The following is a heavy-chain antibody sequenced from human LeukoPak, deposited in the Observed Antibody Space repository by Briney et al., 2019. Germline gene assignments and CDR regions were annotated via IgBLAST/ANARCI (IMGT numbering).Heavy chain of an antibody. CDR3: AKESSGGWYFDY. CDR2: IPASGGST. CDR1: GFSFSSNV. D-gene: IGHD6-19*01. Sequence: GGSLRLSCAASGFSFSSNVMIWVRQAPGKGLEGVSSIPASGGSTYYADSVKGRFTISRDNSKNSLYLQMNSLRAEDTAVYYCAKESSGGWYFDYWGQGTVVTVSS. J-gene: IGHJ4*02. V-gene: IGHV3-23*01.